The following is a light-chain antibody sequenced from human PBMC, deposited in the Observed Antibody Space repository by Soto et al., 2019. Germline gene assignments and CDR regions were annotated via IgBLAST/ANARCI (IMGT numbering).Light chain of an antibody. CDR1: SSDVGSYNL. J-gene: IGLJ1*01. CDR2: EGS. CDR3: CSYAGSSTSGV. Sequence: QSFLTQPASVSGSPGQSITISCTGTSSDVGSYNLVSWYQQHPGKAPKLMIYEGSKRPSGVSNRFSGSKSGNTASLTISGLQAEDEADYYCCSYAGSSTSGVFGTGTKVTVL. V-gene: IGLV2-23*01.